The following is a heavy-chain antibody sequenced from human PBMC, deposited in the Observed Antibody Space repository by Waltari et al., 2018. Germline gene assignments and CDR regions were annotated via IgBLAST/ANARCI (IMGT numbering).Heavy chain of an antibody. CDR3: ATLYYDFWSGFGGDVFDI. CDR2: ISSSGTTI. D-gene: IGHD3-3*01. V-gene: IGHV3-11*01. Sequence: QVQLVESGGGLVKPGGSLRLSCAASGFTFSDYYMTWIRQAPGKGLEWLSYISSSGTTIYYADSVKGRFTISRDNAKNSLYLQMNSLRAEDTAVYYCATLYYDFWSGFGGDVFDIWGQGTMVTVSS. J-gene: IGHJ3*02. CDR1: GFTFSDYY.